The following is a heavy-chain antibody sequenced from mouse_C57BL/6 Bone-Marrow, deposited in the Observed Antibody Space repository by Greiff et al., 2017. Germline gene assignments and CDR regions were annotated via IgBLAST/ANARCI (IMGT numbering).Heavy chain of an antibody. CDR1: GFNIKDYY. CDR2: IDPEDGDT. D-gene: IGHD2-3*01. CDR3: TTPRWFGWFAY. Sequence: EVQLQQSGAELVRPGASVKLSCTASGFNIKDYYMHWVKQRPEQGLEWIGRIDPEDGDTEYAPKFQGKGTMTADTSSNTAYLQLSSLTSEDTAVYYCTTPRWFGWFAYWGQGTLVTVSA. J-gene: IGHJ3*01. V-gene: IGHV14-1*01.